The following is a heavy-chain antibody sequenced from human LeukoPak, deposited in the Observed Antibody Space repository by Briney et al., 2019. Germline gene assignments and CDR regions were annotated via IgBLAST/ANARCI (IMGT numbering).Heavy chain of an antibody. CDR2: IYYSGST. V-gene: IGHV4-30-4*01. D-gene: IGHD2-2*01. J-gene: IGHJ4*02. CDR3: ARALGYCSSTSCYPDY. Sequence: SETLSLTCTVSGGSISSGDYYWSWIRQPPGKGLEWIGYIYYSGSTYYNPSLKSRVTISVDTSKNQFSLKLSSVTAADTAVYYCARALGYCSSTSCYPDYWGQGTLVTVSS. CDR1: GGSISSGDYY.